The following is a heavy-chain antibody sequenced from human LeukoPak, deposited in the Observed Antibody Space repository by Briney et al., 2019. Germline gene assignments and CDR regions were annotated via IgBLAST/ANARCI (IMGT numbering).Heavy chain of an antibody. CDR2: ISGSGGST. CDR1: GFTFSSYA. D-gene: IGHD4-11*01. CDR3: AKVFVTALTTSAFDV. Sequence: TGGSLRLSCAASGFTFSSYAMSWVRQAPGKGLEWVSAISGSGGSTYYADSVKGRFTISRDNSKNTLYLQMNSLRAEDTAVYYCAKVFVTALTTSAFDVWGQGTMVTVSS. V-gene: IGHV3-23*01. J-gene: IGHJ3*01.